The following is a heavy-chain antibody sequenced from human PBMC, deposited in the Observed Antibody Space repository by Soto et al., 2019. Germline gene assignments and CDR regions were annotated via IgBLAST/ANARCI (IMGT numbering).Heavy chain of an antibody. D-gene: IGHD5-12*01. CDR2: IIPIFGTA. J-gene: IGHJ4*02. Sequence: SVKVSCKASGGTFSSYAISWVRQAPGQGLEWMGGIIPIFGTANYEQKFQGRVKITADESKSTAYMELSSLRSEDTAVYYCATRDGYNPQAGFDYWGQGTLVTVSS. V-gene: IGHV1-69*13. CDR3: ATRDGYNPQAGFDY. CDR1: GGTFSSYA.